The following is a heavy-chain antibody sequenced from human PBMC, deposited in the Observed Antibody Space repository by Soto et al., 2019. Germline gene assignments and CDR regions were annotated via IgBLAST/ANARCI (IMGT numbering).Heavy chain of an antibody. CDR3: ARDFFELSFQPSGYCRGGDCGIFDY. J-gene: IGHJ4*02. CDR2: IDPNSGGT. V-gene: IGHV1-2*02. D-gene: IGHD2-15*01. CDR1: GFTLNAYY. Sequence: GASVKVSCKTSGFTLNAYYIHWVRLAPGHGLEWMGWIDPNSGGTHYAPKFQGRVTMTRDRSIRTAYMDLTRLTSDDTALYYCARDFFELSFQPSGYCRGGDCGIFDYCRKGPQVTVSS.